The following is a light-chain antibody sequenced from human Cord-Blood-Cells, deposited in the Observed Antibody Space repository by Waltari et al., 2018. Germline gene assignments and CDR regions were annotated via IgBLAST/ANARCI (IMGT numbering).Light chain of an antibody. CDR3: AAWDDSLSGWV. CDR1: SSNIGSNY. CDR2: RNN. J-gene: IGLJ3*02. Sequence: QSVLTQPPSASGTPGQRVTISCSGSSSNIGSNYVYWYQQLPGTAPKLLIYRNNPRPSGVPDRFSCSKAGTSASLANSGLRSEDEADYYCAAWDDSLSGWVFGGGTKLTVL. V-gene: IGLV1-47*01.